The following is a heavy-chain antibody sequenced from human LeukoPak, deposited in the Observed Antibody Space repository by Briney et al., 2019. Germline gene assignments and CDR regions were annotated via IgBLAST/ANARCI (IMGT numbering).Heavy chain of an antibody. D-gene: IGHD5/OR15-5a*01. CDR3: ATKLSTDPHYFDY. CDR2: IKQDGSEK. J-gene: IGHJ4*02. Sequence: AGGPLRLSCAASGFTFSTYWMHWVRQAPGKGLEWVANIKQDGSEKYYVDSVKGRFTISRDNAKNSLYLQMNGLRAEDTAVYYCATKLSTDPHYFDYWGQGILVTVSS. CDR1: GFTFSTYW. V-gene: IGHV3-7*01.